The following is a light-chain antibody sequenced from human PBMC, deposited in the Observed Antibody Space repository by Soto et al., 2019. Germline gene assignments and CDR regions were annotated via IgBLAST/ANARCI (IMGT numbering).Light chain of an antibody. Sequence: MTQSPSTLSLSPGGRSTLSCKCTESISDNLAWYQHRPCQSPRLLIYGAYTRATGIPARFSGSGSGTDFTPTISSLEPEDFAVYYCQQSSNWPPITCGQGTRLEIK. V-gene: IGKV3-11*01. J-gene: IGKJ5*01. CDR2: GAY. CDR3: QQSSNWPPIT. CDR1: ESISDN.